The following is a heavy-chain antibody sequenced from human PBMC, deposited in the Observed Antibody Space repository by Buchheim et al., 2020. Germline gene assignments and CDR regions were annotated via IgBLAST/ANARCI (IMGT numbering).Heavy chain of an antibody. CDR1: GFTVSSNY. J-gene: IGHJ4*02. CDR3: ARGSGSYHNGIYYFDY. V-gene: IGHV3-66*01. Sequence: EVQLVESGGGLVQPGGSLRLSCAASGFTVSSNYMSWVRQAPGKGLEWDSVIYSGGSTYYADSVKGRFTISRDNSKNTLSLQMNSLRAEDTAVYYCARGSGSYHNGIYYFDYWGQGTL. CDR2: IYSGGST. D-gene: IGHD3-10*01.